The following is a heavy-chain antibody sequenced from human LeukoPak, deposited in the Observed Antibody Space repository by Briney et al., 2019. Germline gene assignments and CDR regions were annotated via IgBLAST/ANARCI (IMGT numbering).Heavy chain of an antibody. CDR3: ARDGACVGYCSGGSLFAWFDP. D-gene: IGHD2-15*01. J-gene: IGHJ5*02. V-gene: IGHV1-69*13. Sequence: VASVKVSCKASGGTFSSYAISWVRQAPGQGLEWMGGIIPIFGTANYAQKFQGRVTITADESTSTAYMELSSLRSEDTAVYYCARDGACVGYCSGGSLFAWFDPWGQGTLVTVSS. CDR2: IIPIFGTA. CDR1: GGTFSSYA.